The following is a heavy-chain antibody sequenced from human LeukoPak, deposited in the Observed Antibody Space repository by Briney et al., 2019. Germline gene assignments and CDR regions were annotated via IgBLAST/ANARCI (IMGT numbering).Heavy chain of an antibody. CDR1: GYTFNRYG. CDR3: AKDRVGAPPGDWEYLGASNCFDI. CDR2: IGTYNGNT. D-gene: IGHD3-16*01. J-gene: IGHJ3*02. Sequence: GASVKVSCKASGYTFNRYGVNWVRQAPGQGLVWMGWIGTYNGNTNLAQKFKGRVTMTTDTATSTAYMELKSLRLDDTAVYYCAKDRVGAPPGDWEYLGASNCFDIWGQGTMVSVSS. V-gene: IGHV1-18*01.